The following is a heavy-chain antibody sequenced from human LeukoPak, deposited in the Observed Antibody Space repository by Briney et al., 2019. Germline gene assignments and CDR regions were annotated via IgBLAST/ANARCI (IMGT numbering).Heavy chain of an antibody. D-gene: IGHD3-10*01. CDR3: ARDLSDYYGSGSYRPIDAFDI. V-gene: IGHV4-34*01. CDR1: GGSFSGYY. J-gene: IGHJ3*02. CDR2: INHSGSP. Sequence: SETLSLTCAVYGGSFSGYYWSWVRQPPGKGLEWIGEINHSGSPNYNPSLKSRVTISIDTSKNQFSLKLSPVTAADTAVYYCARDLSDYYGSGSYRPIDAFDIWGQGTMVTVSS.